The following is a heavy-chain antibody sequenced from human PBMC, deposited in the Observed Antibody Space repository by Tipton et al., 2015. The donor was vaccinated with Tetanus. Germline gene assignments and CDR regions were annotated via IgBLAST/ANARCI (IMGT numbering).Heavy chain of an antibody. Sequence: QLVQSGAEVKKLGASVKVSCKASGYTFTSYGISWERQAPGQGLEWMGWISAYNGNTNYAQKLQGRVTMTTDTSTSTAYMELRSLRSDDAAVYYCARDPRNGIAAAAWFDPWGQGTLVTVSS. CDR1: GYTFTSYG. CDR2: ISAYNGNT. CDR3: ARDPRNGIAAAAWFDP. J-gene: IGHJ5*02. D-gene: IGHD6-13*01. V-gene: IGHV1-18*01.